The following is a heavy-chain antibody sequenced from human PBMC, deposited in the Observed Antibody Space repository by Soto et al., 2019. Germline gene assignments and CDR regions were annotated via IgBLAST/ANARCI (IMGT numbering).Heavy chain of an antibody. D-gene: IGHD1-1*01. Sequence: QVQLVESGGGVVQPGRSLRLSCAASGFTFSNYEMHWVRQAPGKGLEWVAVISYDGSSQYYADSVKGRFTISRDNSKNTLNLHMNSLSTEDTAVYFCAKDVKLRVSSVYYYYGMDVWGLGTTVTVSS. CDR3: AKDVKLRVSSVYYYYGMDV. J-gene: IGHJ6*02. V-gene: IGHV3-30*18. CDR2: ISYDGSSQ. CDR1: GFTFSNYE.